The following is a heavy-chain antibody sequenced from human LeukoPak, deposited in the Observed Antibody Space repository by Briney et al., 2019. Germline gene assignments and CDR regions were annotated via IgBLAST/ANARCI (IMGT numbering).Heavy chain of an antibody. Sequence: PGGSLRLSCAASGFTFSSYAMSWVRQAPGKGLEWVSAISGSGGSTYYADSVKGRFTISRDNSKNTLYLQMNSLRAEDTALYYCAKGRRDGYNSGPRGDIWGQGTMVTVSS. J-gene: IGHJ3*02. CDR3: AKGRRDGYNSGPRGDI. D-gene: IGHD5-24*01. CDR2: ISGSGGST. V-gene: IGHV3-23*01. CDR1: GFTFSSYA.